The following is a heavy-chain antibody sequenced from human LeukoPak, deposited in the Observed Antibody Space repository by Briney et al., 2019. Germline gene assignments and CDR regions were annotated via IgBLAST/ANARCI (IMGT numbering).Heavy chain of an antibody. Sequence: GGSLRLSCAASRFTFSSYAMSWVRQAPGKGLEWVSGISGSGGSTYYADSVKGRFTISRDNSKNTLYLQMNSLRADDTAIYYCVRDGSGYDYWGQGTLVTVSS. CDR2: ISGSGGST. V-gene: IGHV3-23*01. CDR1: RFTFSSYA. J-gene: IGHJ4*02. CDR3: VRDGSGYDY. D-gene: IGHD6-19*01.